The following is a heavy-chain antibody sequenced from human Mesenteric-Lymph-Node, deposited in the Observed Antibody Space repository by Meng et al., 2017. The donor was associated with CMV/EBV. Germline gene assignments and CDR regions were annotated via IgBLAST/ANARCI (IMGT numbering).Heavy chain of an antibody. D-gene: IGHD3-22*01. Sequence: ASVKVSCKASGYTFTSYDINWVRQATGQGLEWMGWINPNSGGTNYAQKFQGRVIMTRDTSISTAYMELSSLRSDDTAVYYCARDRSRYYDSSGFGGMDVWGQGTTVTVSS. V-gene: IGHV1-2*02. J-gene: IGHJ6*02. CDR1: GYTFTSYD. CDR2: INPNSGGT. CDR3: ARDRSRYYDSSGFGGMDV.